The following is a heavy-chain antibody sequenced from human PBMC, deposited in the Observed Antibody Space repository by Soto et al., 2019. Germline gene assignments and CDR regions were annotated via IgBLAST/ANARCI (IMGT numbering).Heavy chain of an antibody. J-gene: IGHJ4*02. Sequence: SETLSLTCTVSGGSISSYYWRWIRQPPGKGLEWIGYIYYSGSTNYNPSLKSRVTISVDTSKNQFSLKLSSVTAADTAVYYCARVYGLDLFDYWGQGTLVTVS. CDR3: ARVYGLDLFDY. D-gene: IGHD2-8*01. CDR2: IYYSGST. V-gene: IGHV4-59*01. CDR1: GGSISSYY.